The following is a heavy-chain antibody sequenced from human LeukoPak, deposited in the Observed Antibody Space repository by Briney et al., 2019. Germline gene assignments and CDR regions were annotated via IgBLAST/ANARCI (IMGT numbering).Heavy chain of an antibody. CDR2: IWYDGSNK. Sequence: PGGSLRLSCAASGFTFSSYGMHWVRQAPGEGLEWVAVIWYDGSNKYYADSVKGRFTISRDNSKNTLYLQMNSLRAEDTAVYYCARDRVAAGNYGMDVWGQGTTVTVSS. CDR1: GFTFSSYG. J-gene: IGHJ6*02. V-gene: IGHV3-33*01. D-gene: IGHD6-25*01. CDR3: ARDRVAAGNYGMDV.